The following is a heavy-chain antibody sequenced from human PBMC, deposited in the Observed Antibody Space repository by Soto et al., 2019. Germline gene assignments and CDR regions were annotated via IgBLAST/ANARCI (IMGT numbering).Heavy chain of an antibody. CDR2: INSDGSST. CDR1: GFTFSSYW. V-gene: IGHV3-74*01. J-gene: IGHJ6*02. CDR3: ARDEGYYYYGMDV. Sequence: GGSLRLSCAASGFTFSSYWMHWVRQAPGKGLVWVSRINSDGSSTSYADSVKGRFTISKDNAKNTLYLQMNSLRAEDTAVYYCARDEGYYYYGMDVWGQGTTVTVSS.